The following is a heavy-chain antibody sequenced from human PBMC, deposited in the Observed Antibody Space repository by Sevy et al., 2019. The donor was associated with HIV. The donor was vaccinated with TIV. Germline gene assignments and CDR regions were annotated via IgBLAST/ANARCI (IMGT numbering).Heavy chain of an antibody. J-gene: IGHJ4*02. D-gene: IGHD6-13*01. V-gene: IGHV4-39*02. CDR1: GDSLSSNDYY. CDR2: IYYSGST. Sequence: SETLSLTCTVSGDSLSSNDYYWAWIRQPPGKGLDWIGSIYYSGSTYYNPSLKSRVTISVDTSKNQFSRKLRSVTAADTAVYYCAREGPRIAQFDYWGQGTLVTVSS. CDR3: AREGPRIAQFDY.